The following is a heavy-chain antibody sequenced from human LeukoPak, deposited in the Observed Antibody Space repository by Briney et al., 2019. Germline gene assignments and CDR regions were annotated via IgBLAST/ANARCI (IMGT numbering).Heavy chain of an antibody. D-gene: IGHD6-19*01. CDR2: INHSGST. V-gene: IGHV4-34*01. CDR1: GGSFSGYY. J-gene: IGHJ5*02. CDR3: ARWRVAGTRRWFDP. Sequence: KPSETLSLTCAVYGGSFSGYYWSWIRQPPGKGLEWIGEINHSGSTNYNPSLKSRVTISVDTSKNQFSLKLSSVTAADTAVYYCARWRVAGTRRWFDPWGQGTLVTVS.